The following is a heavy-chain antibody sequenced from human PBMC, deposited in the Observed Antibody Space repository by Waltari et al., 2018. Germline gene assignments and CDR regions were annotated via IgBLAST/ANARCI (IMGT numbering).Heavy chain of an antibody. CDR3: AREGGSGWYGWDAFDI. CDR2: IYYSGST. CDR1: GGSISSSSYY. J-gene: IGHJ3*02. Sequence: QLQLQESGPGLVKPSETLSLTCTVSGGSISSSSYYWGWSRQPPGKGLEWIGSIYYSGSTYYNPSLKSRVTISVDTSKNQFSLKLSSVTAADTAVYYCAREGGSGWYGWDAFDIWGQGTMVTVSS. V-gene: IGHV4-39*07. D-gene: IGHD6-19*01.